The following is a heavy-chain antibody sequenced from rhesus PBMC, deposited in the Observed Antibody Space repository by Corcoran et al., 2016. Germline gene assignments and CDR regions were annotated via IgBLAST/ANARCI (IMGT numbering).Heavy chain of an antibody. CDR1: GSTFTASY. CDR2: VDPEDGEA. V-gene: IGHV1-111*02. Sequence: EVQLVQSGAEVKKPGASAKISCKSSGSTFTASYLPCVRPAPGTGLEWMGRVDPEDGEAIHAQKFQDRVTITADTSTDTAYMELSSLRSEDTAVYYCATTIVVITSAFDYWGQGVLVTVSS. D-gene: IGHD3-28*01. J-gene: IGHJ4*01. CDR3: ATTIVVITSAFDY.